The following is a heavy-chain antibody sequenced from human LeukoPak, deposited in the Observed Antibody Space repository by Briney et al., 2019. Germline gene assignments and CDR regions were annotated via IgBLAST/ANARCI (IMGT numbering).Heavy chain of an antibody. Sequence: AASVKVSCKASGYTFTNYYIHWVRQAPGQGLEWMGWINTNGGYTNYAQKIEGRVTMTRDTSITTAYMEVRSLRSDDTAVYYCARDLLGFATTPLADWGQGSLVTVSS. V-gene: IGHV1-2*02. D-gene: IGHD4-11*01. CDR3: ARDLLGFATTPLAD. CDR1: GYTFTNYY. J-gene: IGHJ4*02. CDR2: INTNGGYT.